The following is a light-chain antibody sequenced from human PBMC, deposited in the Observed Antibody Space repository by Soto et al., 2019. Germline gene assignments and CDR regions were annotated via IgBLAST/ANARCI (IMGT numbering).Light chain of an antibody. V-gene: IGLV1-44*01. J-gene: IGLJ1*01. Sequence: QSVLTQPPSASGTPGQRVTISCSGSSSNIGSNTVNWYQHLPRAAPKLLIQSNNQRPSGVPDRFSGSQSGTSASLAISGLQSEDEADYYCAVWDDSLSGYVFGTGTKVTVL. CDR1: SSNIGSNT. CDR2: SNN. CDR3: AVWDDSLSGYV.